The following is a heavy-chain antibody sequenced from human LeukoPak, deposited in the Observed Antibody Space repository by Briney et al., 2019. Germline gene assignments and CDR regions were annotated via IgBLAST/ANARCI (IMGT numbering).Heavy chain of an antibody. V-gene: IGHV3-53*01. CDR2: IYSGGST. Sequence: GGSLRLSCAASGFTVSSKYMSWVRQAPGKGLEWVSVIYSGGSTYYADSVKGRFTISRDNSKNTLYLQMNSLKAEDTAVYYCARDGNYVVFDAIDYWGQGTLVTASS. D-gene: IGHD4-11*01. CDR3: ARDGNYVVFDAIDY. J-gene: IGHJ4*02. CDR1: GFTVSSKY.